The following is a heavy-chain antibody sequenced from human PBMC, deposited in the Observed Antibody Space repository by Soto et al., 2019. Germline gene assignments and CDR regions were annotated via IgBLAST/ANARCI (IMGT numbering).Heavy chain of an antibody. CDR3: AKDPPWIQLWGMTIIDY. Sequence: GALRLSCAASGFTFSSYAMSWVRQAPGKGLEWVSAISGSGGSTYYADSVKGRFTISRDNSKNTLYLQMNSLRAEDTAVYYCAKDPPWIQLWGMTIIDYWGQGTLVTVSS. J-gene: IGHJ4*02. CDR2: ISGSGGST. V-gene: IGHV3-23*01. CDR1: GFTFSSYA. D-gene: IGHD5-18*01.